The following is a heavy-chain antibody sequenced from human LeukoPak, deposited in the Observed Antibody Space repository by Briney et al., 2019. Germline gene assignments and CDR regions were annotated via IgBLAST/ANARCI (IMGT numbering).Heavy chain of an antibody. CDR3: ARETLINVDAFDI. V-gene: IGHV3-74*01. Sequence: PGGSLRLSCAASGFTLSSYWMHWVRHAPGKGLVWVSRFNSDGSSTGYADSVKGRFTISRDNAKNTLYLQMNSLRGEDTAVYYCARETLINVDAFDIWGQGTMVTVSS. CDR2: FNSDGSST. CDR1: GFTLSSYW. J-gene: IGHJ3*02. D-gene: IGHD3-16*01.